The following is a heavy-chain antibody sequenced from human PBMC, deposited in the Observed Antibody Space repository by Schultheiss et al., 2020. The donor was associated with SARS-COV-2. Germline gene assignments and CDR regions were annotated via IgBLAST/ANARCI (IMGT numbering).Heavy chain of an antibody. D-gene: IGHD3-3*01. V-gene: IGHV1-2*02. CDR3: ARLPDDTIFGVVTTRPYYYYGMDV. CDR2: INPNSGGT. Sequence: ASVKVSCKASGYTFTSYGISWVRQAPGQGLEWMGWINPNSGGTNYAQKFQGRVTMTRDTSISTAYMELSRLRSDDTAVYYCARLPDDTIFGVVTTRPYYYYGMDVWGQGTTVTVSS. J-gene: IGHJ6*02. CDR1: GYTFTSYG.